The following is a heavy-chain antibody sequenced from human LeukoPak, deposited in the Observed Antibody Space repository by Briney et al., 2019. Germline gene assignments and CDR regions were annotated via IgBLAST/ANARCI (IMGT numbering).Heavy chain of an antibody. Sequence: ASVKVSCKASGYTFTNYYMHWVRQAPGQGLEWMGIINPSGGSTSYAQKFQGRVTMTRDMSTSTVHMELSSLRSEDTAVYYCARAIKPASPGSGPGYWGQGTLVTVSS. D-gene: IGHD2-2*01. CDR2: INPSGGST. J-gene: IGHJ4*02. CDR3: ARAIKPASPGSGPGY. V-gene: IGHV1-46*01. CDR1: GYTFTNYY.